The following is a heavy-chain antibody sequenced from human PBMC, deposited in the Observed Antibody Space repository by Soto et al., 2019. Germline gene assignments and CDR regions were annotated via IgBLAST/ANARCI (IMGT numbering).Heavy chain of an antibody. V-gene: IGHV1-69*12. Sequence: QVQLVQSGAEVKKPGSSVKVSCKAAGGTFSSYAISWVRQAPGQGLEWMGGIIPIFGTANYAQKFQGRVTITAYDSTSTADMELSRLRSEDTAVYYCATGAAPRAGAYYFVYWGQGTLVTVSS. CDR1: GGTFSSYA. CDR3: ATGAAPRAGAYYFVY. CDR2: IIPIFGTA. D-gene: IGHD1-26*01. J-gene: IGHJ4*02.